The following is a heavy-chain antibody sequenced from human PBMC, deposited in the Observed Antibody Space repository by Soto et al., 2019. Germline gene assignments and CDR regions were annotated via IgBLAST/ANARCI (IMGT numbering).Heavy chain of an antibody. V-gene: IGHV1-69*13. CDR2: IIPIFGTA. Sequence: SVKVSCKASGGTFSSYAISWVRQAPGQGLEWMGGIIPIFGTANYAQKFQGRVTITADESTSTAYMELSSLRSEETAVYYCARGRDDSSPLNFDYWGQGTLVTVSS. D-gene: IGHD3-22*01. CDR3: ARGRDDSSPLNFDY. CDR1: GGTFSSYA. J-gene: IGHJ4*02.